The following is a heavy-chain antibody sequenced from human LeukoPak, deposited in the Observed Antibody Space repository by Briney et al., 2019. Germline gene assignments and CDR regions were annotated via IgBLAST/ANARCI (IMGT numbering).Heavy chain of an antibody. CDR1: GDSITSGGYS. Sequence: SETLSLTCSVSGDSITSGGYSWSWIRQAPGKGLEWIGYIYRPGSVTYNPSLKSRVTMSMDTSQNQFSLRLTSVTAAATAVYYCARGTLQRQLVNPIDYWGQGTLVTVSS. J-gene: IGHJ4*02. CDR2: IYRPGSV. CDR3: ARGTLQRQLVNPIDY. V-gene: IGHV4-30-2*01. D-gene: IGHD6-13*01.